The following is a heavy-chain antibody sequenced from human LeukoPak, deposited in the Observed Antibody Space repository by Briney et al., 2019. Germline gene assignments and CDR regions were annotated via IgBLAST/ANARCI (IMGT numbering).Heavy chain of an antibody. J-gene: IGHJ4*02. V-gene: IGHV3-43*02. D-gene: IGHD6-19*01. CDR2: ISGDGGST. CDR1: GFTVDDYA. Sequence: GGSLRLSCAASGFTVDDYAMHWVRQAPGKGLEWVSLISGDGGSTYYADSVKGRFTISRDNSKNSLYLQMNSLRTEDTALYYCAKVPPGYSSGWYFPLPPPFDYWGQGTLVTVSS. CDR3: AKVPPGYSSGWYFPLPPPFDY.